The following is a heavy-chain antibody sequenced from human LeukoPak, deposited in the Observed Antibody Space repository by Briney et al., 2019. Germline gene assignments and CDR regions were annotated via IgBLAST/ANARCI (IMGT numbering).Heavy chain of an antibody. CDR1: GGSFSGYY. CDR2: INHSGST. CDR3: ARFSSGYLNWFDP. J-gene: IGHJ5*02. Sequence: SETLSLTCAVYGGSFSGYYWSWIRQPPGKGLEWIGEINHSGSTNYNPSLKSRVTISVDTSKNQFSLKLSSVTAAGTAVYYCARFSSGYLNWFDPWGQGTLVTVSS. V-gene: IGHV4-34*01. D-gene: IGHD3-22*01.